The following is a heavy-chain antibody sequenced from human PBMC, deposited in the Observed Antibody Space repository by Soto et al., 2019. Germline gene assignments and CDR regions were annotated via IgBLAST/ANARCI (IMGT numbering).Heavy chain of an antibody. Sequence: LRLSCAASGFTFSSYAMHWVRQAPGKGLEWVAVISYDGSNKYYADSVKGRFTISRDNSKNTLYLQMNSLRAEDTAVYYCARDKRDLRFLEWSYYFDYWGQGTLVTVSS. J-gene: IGHJ4*02. V-gene: IGHV3-30-3*01. CDR1: GFTFSSYA. CDR3: ARDKRDLRFLEWSYYFDY. CDR2: ISYDGSNK. D-gene: IGHD3-3*01.